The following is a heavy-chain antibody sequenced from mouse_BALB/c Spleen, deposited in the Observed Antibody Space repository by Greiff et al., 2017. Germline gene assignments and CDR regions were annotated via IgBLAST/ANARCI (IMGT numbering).Heavy chain of an antibody. CDR2: ISNGGGST. J-gene: IGHJ2*01. CDR1: GFTFSSYT. V-gene: IGHV5-12-2*01. Sequence: VQLKESGGGLVQPGGSLKLSCAASGFTFSSYTMSWVRQTPEKRLEWVAYISNGGGSTYYPDTVKGRFTISRDNAKNTLYLQMSSLKSEDTAMYYCARGGGNYFYYFDYWGQGTTLTVSS. CDR3: ARGGGNYFYYFDY. D-gene: IGHD2-1*01.